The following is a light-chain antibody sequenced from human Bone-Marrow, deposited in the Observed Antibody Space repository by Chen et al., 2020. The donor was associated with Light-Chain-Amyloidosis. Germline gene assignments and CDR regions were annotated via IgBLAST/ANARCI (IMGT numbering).Light chain of an antibody. J-gene: IGLJ3*02. V-gene: IGLV3-21*02. Sequence: SYVLTQPSSVSVAPGQTATIACGGNNIGSTSVHWYQQTPGQAPLLVVYDDSDRPSGIPERLSGSNSENMATLTISRVEAGDEADYYCQVWDRSSDRPVFGGGTKLTVL. CDR2: DDS. CDR3: QVWDRSSDRPV. CDR1: NIGSTS.